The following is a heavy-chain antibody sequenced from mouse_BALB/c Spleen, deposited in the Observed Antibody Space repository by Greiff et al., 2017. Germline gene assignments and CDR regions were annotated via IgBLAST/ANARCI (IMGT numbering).Heavy chain of an antibody. CDR2: ISNLAYSI. V-gene: IGHV5-15*02. Sequence: EVNLVESGGGLVQPGGSRKLSCAASGFTFSDYGMAWVRQAPGKGPEWVAFISNLAYSIYYADTVTGRFTISRENAKNTLYLEMSSLRSEDTAMYYCAREERAWALDYWGQGTTLTVSS. J-gene: IGHJ2*01. CDR3: AREERAWALDY. D-gene: IGHD3-3*01. CDR1: GFTFSDYG.